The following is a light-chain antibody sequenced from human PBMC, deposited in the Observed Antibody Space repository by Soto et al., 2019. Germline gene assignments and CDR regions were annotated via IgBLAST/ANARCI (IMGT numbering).Light chain of an antibody. V-gene: IGKV3-20*01. CDR1: QSVGSSY. Sequence: EIVLTQSPGTLSLSPWDRATLSCRASQSVGSSYLAWYQQKPGQAPRLLIYGASKRATGIPDRFGGSGCWTDFTLTISRLEPEDFAVYYCQQYGSSLPLTFGGGTKVDIK. CDR2: GAS. J-gene: IGKJ4*01. CDR3: QQYGSSLPLT.